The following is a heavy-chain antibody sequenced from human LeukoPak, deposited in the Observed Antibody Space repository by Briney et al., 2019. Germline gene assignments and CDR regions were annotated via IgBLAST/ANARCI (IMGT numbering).Heavy chain of an antibody. CDR1: GFTFSSYS. J-gene: IGHJ6*03. Sequence: GGSLRLSCAASGFTFSSYSMNWVRQAPGKGLEWVSSISSSSSYIYYADSVKGRFTISRDNAKNSLYLQMNSLRAEDTAVYYCARDGTIAAAVAPSYMDVWGKGTTVTVSS. CDR3: ARDGTIAAAVAPSYMDV. V-gene: IGHV3-21*01. CDR2: ISSSSSYI. D-gene: IGHD6-13*01.